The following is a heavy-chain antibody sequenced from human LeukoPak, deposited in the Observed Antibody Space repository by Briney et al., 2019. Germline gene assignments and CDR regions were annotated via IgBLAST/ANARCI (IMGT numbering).Heavy chain of an antibody. CDR1: GYTFTSYD. D-gene: IGHD3-10*01. CDR2: INPNSGNT. J-gene: IGHJ3*02. CDR3: ASGYGSGRYLDDAFDI. V-gene: IGHV1-8*03. Sequence: ASVRVSCKASGYTFTSYDINWVRQATGQGLEWMGWINPNSGNTGYAQKFQGRVTITRNTSISTAYMELSRLRSDDTAVYYCASGYGSGRYLDDAFDIWGQGTMVTVSS.